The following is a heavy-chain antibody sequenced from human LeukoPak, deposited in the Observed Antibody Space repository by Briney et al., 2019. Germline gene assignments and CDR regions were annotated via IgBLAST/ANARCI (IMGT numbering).Heavy chain of an antibody. D-gene: IGHD3-22*01. J-gene: IGHJ1*01. CDR1: GFTVSSNY. CDR2: ICSGGST. CDR3: ARDRLLYYYDSGPTGHFQH. Sequence: GGSLRLSCAASGFTVSSNYMSWVRQAPGKGLEWVSVICSGGSTYYADSVKGRFTISRDNAKNSLYLQMSSLRADDTAVYYCARDRLLYYYDSGPTGHFQHWGQGTLVTV. V-gene: IGHV3-66*01.